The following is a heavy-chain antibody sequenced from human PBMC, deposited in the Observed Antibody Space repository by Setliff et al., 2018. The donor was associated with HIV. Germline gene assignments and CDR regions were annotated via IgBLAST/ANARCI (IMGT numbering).Heavy chain of an antibody. J-gene: IGHJ4*02. V-gene: IGHV1-18*04. Sequence: ASVKVSCKASGYTFSAYYIHWVRQAPGQGLEWMGWIRPYTSDTNYAQKFHSRITMTADTSTTTVYMDLRTLRSDDTAVYYCVRGEGCYGGTCHAQYWGQGTLVTVSS. CDR3: VRGEGCYGGTCHAQY. D-gene: IGHD1-26*01. CDR2: IRPYTSDT. CDR1: GYTFSAYY.